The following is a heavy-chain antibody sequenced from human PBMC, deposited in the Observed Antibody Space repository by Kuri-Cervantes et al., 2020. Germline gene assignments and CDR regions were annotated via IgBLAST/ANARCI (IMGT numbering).Heavy chain of an antibody. CDR1: GGSISSYY. CDR2: IYTSGST. V-gene: IGHV4-4*07. Sequence: GSLRLSCTVSGGSISSYYWSWIRQPAGKGLEWIGRIYTSGSTNYNPSLKSRVTMSVDTSKNQFSLKLSSVTAADTAVYYCARGAPQYCSGGSCFYYYYYGMDVWGQGTTVTVSS. CDR3: ARGAPQYCSGGSCFYYYYYGMDV. D-gene: IGHD2-15*01. J-gene: IGHJ6*02.